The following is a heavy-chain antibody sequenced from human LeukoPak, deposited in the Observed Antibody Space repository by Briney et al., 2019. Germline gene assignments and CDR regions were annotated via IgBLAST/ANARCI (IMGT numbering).Heavy chain of an antibody. J-gene: IGHJ3*02. Sequence: SETLSLTCAVYGGSFSGYYWSWIRQPPGKGLEWIGEINHSGSTNYNPSLKSRVTISVDTSKNQSSLKLSSVTAADTAVYYCASPSRVGAFDIWGQGTMVTVSS. V-gene: IGHV4-34*01. CDR1: GGSFSGYY. CDR3: ASPSRVGAFDI. D-gene: IGHD1-26*01. CDR2: INHSGST.